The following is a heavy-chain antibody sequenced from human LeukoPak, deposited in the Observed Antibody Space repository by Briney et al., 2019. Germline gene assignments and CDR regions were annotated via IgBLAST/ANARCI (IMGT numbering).Heavy chain of an antibody. J-gene: IGHJ4*02. D-gene: IGHD5-12*01. V-gene: IGHV1-46*01. CDR3: ARGRRDGYNYQPRNSYHFDY. CDR1: GYTFTSYY. CDR2: INPSGGST. Sequence: ASVKVSCKASGYTFTSYYMHWVRQAPGQGLEWMGIINPSGGSTSYAQKFQGRVTMTRDTSTSTVYMELSSLRSEDAAVYYCARGRRDGYNYQPRNSYHFDYWGQGTLVTVSS.